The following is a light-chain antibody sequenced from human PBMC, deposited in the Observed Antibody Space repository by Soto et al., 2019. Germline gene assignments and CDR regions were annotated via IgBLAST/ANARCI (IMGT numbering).Light chain of an antibody. CDR1: QSVSSNY. J-gene: IGKJ1*01. CDR3: QQYGSSPTWT. Sequence: ESVLTQSPGTLSLSPGERATLSCRASQSVSSNYLAWYQQKPGQAPRLLIYGASTRATGIPDRFSGSGSGTDFTLTISRLEPEDSAAYSCQQYGSSPTWTFGQGTKVDIK. CDR2: GAS. V-gene: IGKV3-20*01.